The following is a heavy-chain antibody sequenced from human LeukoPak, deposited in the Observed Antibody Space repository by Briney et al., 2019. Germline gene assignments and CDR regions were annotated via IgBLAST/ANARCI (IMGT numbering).Heavy chain of an antibody. Sequence: ASVKLSCKASGYTFTGYYMHWVRQAPGQGLEWMGWINPNSGGTNYAQKFQGRVTMTRDTSISTAYMELSRLRSDDTAVYYCARGSRIAAAGTYYWGQGTLVTVSS. CDR2: INPNSGGT. D-gene: IGHD6-13*01. V-gene: IGHV1-2*02. J-gene: IGHJ4*02. CDR3: ARGSRIAAAGTYY. CDR1: GYTFTGYY.